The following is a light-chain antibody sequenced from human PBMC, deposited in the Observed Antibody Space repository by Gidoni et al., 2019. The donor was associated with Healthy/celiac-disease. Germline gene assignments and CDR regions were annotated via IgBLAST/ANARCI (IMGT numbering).Light chain of an antibody. CDR3: QQSYSTPFT. Sequence: DIQMTQSPSSLSASVGDRVTITCRASQSISSYLNWYQQKPGKAKLLIYAASSLQSGVPSRFSGSGSGTDFTLTISSLQPEDFATYYCQQSYSTPFTFGPGTKVDIK. J-gene: IGKJ3*01. CDR1: QSISSY. V-gene: IGKV1-39*01. CDR2: AAS.